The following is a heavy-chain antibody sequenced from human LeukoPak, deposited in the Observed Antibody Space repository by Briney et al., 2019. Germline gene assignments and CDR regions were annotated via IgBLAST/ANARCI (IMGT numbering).Heavy chain of an antibody. V-gene: IGHV3-7*01. J-gene: IGHJ4*02. CDR3: ARDSSGPLD. CDR1: GFTFSSYW. Sequence: GGSLRLSCAASGFTFSSYWVSWVRQAPGKGLEWVANIKQDGSEKYYVDSVKGRFTISRDNAKNSLYLQMNSLRAEDTAVYYCARDSSGPLDWGQGTLVTVSS. CDR2: IKQDGSEK.